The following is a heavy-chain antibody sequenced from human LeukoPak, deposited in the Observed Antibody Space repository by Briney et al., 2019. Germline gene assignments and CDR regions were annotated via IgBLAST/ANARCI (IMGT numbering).Heavy chain of an antibody. D-gene: IGHD2-21*02. Sequence: GGSLILSCVASGFTFSSYAMYWVRQAPGKGLEYVSAISSNGGSTYYANSVKGRFTISRDNSKNTVYLQMGSLRAEDMAVYYCARESFGCGGDCYSDYWGQGTLVTVSS. CDR2: ISSNGGST. CDR3: ARESFGCGGDCYSDY. V-gene: IGHV3-64*01. J-gene: IGHJ4*02. CDR1: GFTFSSYA.